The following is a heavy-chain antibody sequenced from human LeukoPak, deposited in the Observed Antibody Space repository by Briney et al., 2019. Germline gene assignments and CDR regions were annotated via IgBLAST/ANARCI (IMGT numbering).Heavy chain of an antibody. J-gene: IGHJ3*02. CDR1: GGPISNTSYY. D-gene: IGHD4-17*01. Sequence: SETLSLTCSVSGGPISNTSYYWSWIRQPPGKGLEWIGYIYYSGSTNYNPSLKSRVTISVDTSKNQFSLKLSSVTAADTAVYYCARGPLYGDYAELNAFDIWGQGTMVTVSS. CDR3: ARGPLYGDYAELNAFDI. V-gene: IGHV4-61*01. CDR2: IYYSGST.